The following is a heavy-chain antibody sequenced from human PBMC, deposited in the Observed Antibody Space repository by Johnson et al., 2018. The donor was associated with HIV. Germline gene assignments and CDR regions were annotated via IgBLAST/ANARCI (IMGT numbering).Heavy chain of an antibody. J-gene: IGHJ3*02. Sequence: VQLVESGGGLVQPGGSLRLSCAVSGFTISDHYMDWVRQAPGKGLEWVARAKTNRINYIPQYAASVEGGFPISRDDSKNSLYLQMNSLIIEDTAVYYCARPFDTGTIRDRFWDIWGQGTVVTVSS. D-gene: IGHD1-7*01. V-gene: IGHV3-72*01. CDR2: AKTNRINYIP. CDR3: ARPFDTGTIRDRFWDI. CDR1: GFTISDHY.